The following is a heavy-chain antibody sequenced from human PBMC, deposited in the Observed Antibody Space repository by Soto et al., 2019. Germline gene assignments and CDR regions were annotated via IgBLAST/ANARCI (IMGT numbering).Heavy chain of an antibody. D-gene: IGHD6-19*01. CDR3: AREGNSMYSSGWYYFDY. CDR2: INWNGGST. Sequence: PGGSLRLSCAASGFTFDDYGMSWVRQAPGKGLEWVSGINWNGGSTGYADSVKGRFTISRDNAKNSLYLQMNSLRAEDTALYYCAREGNSMYSSGWYYFDYWGQGTQVTVSS. CDR1: GFTFDDYG. V-gene: IGHV3-20*04. J-gene: IGHJ4*02.